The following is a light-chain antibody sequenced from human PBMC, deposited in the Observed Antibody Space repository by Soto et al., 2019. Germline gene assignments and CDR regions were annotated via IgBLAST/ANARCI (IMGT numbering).Light chain of an antibody. CDR3: QHFGSSLRT. Sequence: IGLTQSPGTLSLSPGDRATLSCRASQSFSSHFLAWYQQKPGQAPRLLIHGTSSRATGIPDRFSGSGSGTDFTLTINSPEPEDFAVYYCQHFGSSLRTFGQGTKVDIK. CDR2: GTS. CDR1: QSFSSHF. V-gene: IGKV3-20*01. J-gene: IGKJ1*01.